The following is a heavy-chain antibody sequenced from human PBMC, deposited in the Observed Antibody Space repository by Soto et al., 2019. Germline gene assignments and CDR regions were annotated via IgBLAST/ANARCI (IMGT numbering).Heavy chain of an antibody. V-gene: IGHV3-33*01. CDR3: ARDDYGMEV. Sequence: QVHLVESGGGVVQPGRSLRLSCAASGFTFSNYHMHWVRQAPGKGLEWVAAMWYDGSNKYYAESVKGRFTISRDNSKDMLFLQMNSLRAEDTAIYYCARDDYGMEVWGQGTTVTVSS. CDR1: GFTFSNYH. CDR2: MWYDGSNK. J-gene: IGHJ6*02.